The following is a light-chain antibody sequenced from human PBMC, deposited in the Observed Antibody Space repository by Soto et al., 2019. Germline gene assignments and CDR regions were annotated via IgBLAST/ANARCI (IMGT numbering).Light chain of an antibody. Sequence: EIRRTQSPSSLSASAGDSVTISCRASQSISSCVNWYKQKPGKAPNLLIYAENSLQSGVPSRVSGRGTGTEFTQTISSLKPEDVATDFYQQNYSTPWTFGQGTKVDIK. J-gene: IGKJ1*01. CDR1: QSISSC. V-gene: IGKV1-39*01. CDR3: QQNYSTPWT. CDR2: AEN.